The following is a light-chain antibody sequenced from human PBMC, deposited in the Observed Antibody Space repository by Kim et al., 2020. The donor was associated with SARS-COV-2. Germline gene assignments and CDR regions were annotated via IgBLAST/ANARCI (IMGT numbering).Light chain of an antibody. CDR3: SSYTSSNTLV. J-gene: IGLJ3*02. Sequence: GQSITISCTGTNNDVGGYNYVSWYQQHPGKAPKLLIYDVSNRPSGVFHRFSGSKSGNTASLTISGLQAEDEADYYCSSYTSSNTLVFGGGTQLTVL. CDR2: DVS. CDR1: NNDVGGYNY. V-gene: IGLV2-14*03.